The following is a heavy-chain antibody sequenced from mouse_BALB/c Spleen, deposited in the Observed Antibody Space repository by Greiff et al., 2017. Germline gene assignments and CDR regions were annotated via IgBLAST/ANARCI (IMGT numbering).Heavy chain of an antibody. CDR3: AREGGNYVRYYAMDY. V-gene: IGHV5-6-5*01. CDR2: ISSGGST. D-gene: IGHD2-1*01. J-gene: IGHJ4*01. CDR1: GFTFSSYA. Sequence: DVKLVESGGGLVKPGGSLKLSCAASGFTFSSYAMSWVRQTPEKRLEWVASISSGGSTYYPDSVKGRFTISRDNARNILYLQMSSLRSEDTAMYYCAREGGNYVRYYAMDYWGQGTSVTVSS.